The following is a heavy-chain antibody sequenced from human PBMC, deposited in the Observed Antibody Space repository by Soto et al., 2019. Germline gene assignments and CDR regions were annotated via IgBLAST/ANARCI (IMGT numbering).Heavy chain of an antibody. J-gene: IGHJ3*01. Sequence: EVQLVESGGGLVQPGESLRRSCAASGFTFDYYWRHWVRQAPGKGLVWVSRVHSDGTTTTYADSVKGRFTISRDNARNTVPLQMSSLRAEDTAIYYCARGDRGGFDLWGHGTVVTVSS. V-gene: IGHV3-74*01. CDR1: GFTFDYYW. D-gene: IGHD3-10*01. CDR3: ARGDRGGFDL. CDR2: VHSDGTTT.